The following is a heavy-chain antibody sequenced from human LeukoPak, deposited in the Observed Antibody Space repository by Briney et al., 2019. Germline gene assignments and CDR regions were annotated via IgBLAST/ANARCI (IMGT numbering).Heavy chain of an antibody. CDR2: IYYSGST. V-gene: IGHV4-59*01. D-gene: IGHD3-22*01. Sequence: GSLRLSCAASGFTFSSYWMSWVRQPPGKGLEWIGYIYYSGSTNYNPSLKSRVTISVDTSKNQFSLKLSSVTAADTAGYYCARGDYDSSLFDYWGQGTLVTVSS. CDR1: GFTFSSYW. CDR3: ARGDYDSSLFDY. J-gene: IGHJ4*02.